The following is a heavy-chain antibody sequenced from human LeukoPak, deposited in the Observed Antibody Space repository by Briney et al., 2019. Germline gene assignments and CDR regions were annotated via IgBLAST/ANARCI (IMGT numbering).Heavy chain of an antibody. CDR3: AKGGGYEAQYYYYYLDV. D-gene: IGHD5-12*01. V-gene: IGHV3-30*02. J-gene: IGHJ6*03. CDR1: GFTFSSYS. Sequence: GGSLRLSCAASGFTFSSYSMNWVRQAPGKGLEWVAFIRYDGSNKYYADSVKGRFTISRDNSKNTLYLQMKSLRAEDTAVYYCAKGGGYEAQYYYYYLDVWGKGTTVTISS. CDR2: IRYDGSNK.